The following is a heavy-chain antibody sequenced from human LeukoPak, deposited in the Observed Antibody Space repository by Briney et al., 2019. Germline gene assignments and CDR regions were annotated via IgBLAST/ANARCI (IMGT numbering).Heavy chain of an antibody. CDR3: AKGGEYVAVADPFDY. Sequence: HPGGSLRLSCAASGFILSNCAMTWVRQAPGKGLEWVSGIDTKGTRTYYADSVKGRFTISRDNSKNTLSLQMNSLRAEDTAVYYCAKGGEYVAVADPFDYWGQGTLVTVSS. V-gene: IGHV3-23*05. CDR2: IDTKGTRT. J-gene: IGHJ4*02. D-gene: IGHD6-19*01. CDR1: GFILSNCA.